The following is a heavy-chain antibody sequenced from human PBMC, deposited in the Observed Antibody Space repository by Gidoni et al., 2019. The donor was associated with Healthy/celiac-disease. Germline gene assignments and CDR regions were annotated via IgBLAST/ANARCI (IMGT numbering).Heavy chain of an antibody. CDR2: IIPIFGTA. D-gene: IGHD6-13*01. Sequence: QVQLVQTGAEVKKPGSSVKVSCKAAGGTFSSYAISWVRQAPGQGREWMGGIIPIFGTANYAQKFQGRVTITADESTSTAYMELSSLRSEDTAVYYCARDEGEGEAAAGLPVGYWGQGTLVTVSS. V-gene: IGHV1-69*01. CDR1: GGTFSSYA. CDR3: ARDEGEGEAAAGLPVGY. J-gene: IGHJ4*02.